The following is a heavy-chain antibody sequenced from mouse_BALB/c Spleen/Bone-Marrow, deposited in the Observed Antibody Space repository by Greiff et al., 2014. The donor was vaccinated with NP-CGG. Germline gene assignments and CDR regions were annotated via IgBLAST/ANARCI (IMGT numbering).Heavy chain of an antibody. Sequence: VQLVESGAELVRPGTSVKVSCKGSGYAFTNYLIEWVKQRPGQGLEWIGVINSGGGGTKYNEKFKGKATLTADKSSSTAYMQLSSLTSDDSAVYFCARAITDAMDYWGQGTSVTVSS. CDR2: INSGGGGT. D-gene: IGHD2-4*01. V-gene: IGHV1-54*01. J-gene: IGHJ4*01. CDR1: GYAFTNYL. CDR3: ARAITDAMDY.